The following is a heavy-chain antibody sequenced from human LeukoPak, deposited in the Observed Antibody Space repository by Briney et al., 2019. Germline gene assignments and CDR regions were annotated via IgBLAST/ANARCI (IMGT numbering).Heavy chain of an antibody. J-gene: IGHJ4*02. V-gene: IGHV3-74*01. CDR2: INSDGSST. CDR3: ARDTTGDAFDY. CDR1: GFTFSSYW. Sequence: PGGSLRLSCAASGFTFSSYWMHWVRHAPGKGLLRVSRINSDGSSTSYADSVKGRFTISRDNAKNSLYLQMNSLRAEDTAVYYCARDTTGDAFDYWGQGTLVTVSS. D-gene: IGHD7-27*01.